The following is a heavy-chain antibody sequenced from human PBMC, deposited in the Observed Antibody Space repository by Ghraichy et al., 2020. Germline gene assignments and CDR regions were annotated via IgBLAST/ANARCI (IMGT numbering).Heavy chain of an antibody. CDR1: GFTFSSYD. V-gene: IGHV3-13*04. D-gene: IGHD3-10*01. CDR3: ARVGSGSYGMDV. J-gene: IGHJ6*02. CDR2: IGTAGDT. Sequence: GESLNISCVASGFTFSSYDMHWVRQATGKGLEWVSAIGTAGDTYYPGSVKGRFTISRENAKNSLYLQMNSLRAGDTAVYYCARVGSGSYGMDVWGQGTTVTVSS.